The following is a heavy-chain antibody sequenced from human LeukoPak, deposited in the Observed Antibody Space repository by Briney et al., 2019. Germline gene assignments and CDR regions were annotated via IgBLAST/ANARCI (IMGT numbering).Heavy chain of an antibody. Sequence: GGSLRLSCAASGFTFSTFAMNWVRQAPAKGLEWVAVISYDGSNKYYVDSVKGRFTISRDNSKNTLYLQMNSLRAEDTAVYYCAKEYPYYCDYWGQGALVTVSS. D-gene: IGHD2-2*01. CDR1: GFTFSTFA. CDR3: AKEYPYYCDY. J-gene: IGHJ4*02. V-gene: IGHV3-30*18. CDR2: ISYDGSNK.